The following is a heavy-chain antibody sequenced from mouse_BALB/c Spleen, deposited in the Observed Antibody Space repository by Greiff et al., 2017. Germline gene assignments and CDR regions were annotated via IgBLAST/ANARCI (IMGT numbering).Heavy chain of an antibody. V-gene: IGHV14-4*02. J-gene: IGHJ2*01. CDR2: IDPENGDT. Sequence: EVKVVESGAELVRSGASVKLSCTASGFNIKDYYMHWVKQRPEQGLEWIGWIDPENGDTEYAPKFQGKATMTADTSSNTASLQLSSLTSEDTAVYYCNGGGRYYWGQGTTLTVSS. CDR3: NGGGRYY. CDR1: GFNIKDYY.